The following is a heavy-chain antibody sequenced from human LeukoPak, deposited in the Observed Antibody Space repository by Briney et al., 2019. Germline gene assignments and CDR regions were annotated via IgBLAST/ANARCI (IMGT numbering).Heavy chain of an antibody. V-gene: IGHV4-34*01. CDR2: INHSGST. CDR3: ARTVAGSFDY. J-gene: IGHJ4*02. Sequence: PSETLSLTCAVYGGSFSGYYWSWIRQPPGKGLEWIGEINHSGSTNYNPSLKSRVTISVDTSKNQFSLKLSSATAADTAVYYCARTVAGSFDYWGQGTLVTVSS. D-gene: IGHD6-19*01. CDR1: GGSFSGYY.